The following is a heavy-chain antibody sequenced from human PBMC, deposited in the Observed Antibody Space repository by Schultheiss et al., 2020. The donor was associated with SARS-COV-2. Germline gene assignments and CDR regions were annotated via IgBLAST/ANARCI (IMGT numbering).Heavy chain of an antibody. CDR1: GFTFSSYA. Sequence: GESLKISCAASGFTFSSYAMSWVRQAPGKGLEWVSAISGSGGSTYYADSVKGRFTISRDNAKNSLYLQMNSLRAEDTAVYYCARDRHSSGVGYYFDYWGQGTLVTVSS. J-gene: IGHJ4*02. V-gene: IGHV3-23*01. CDR2: ISGSGGST. CDR3: ARDRHSSGVGYYFDY. D-gene: IGHD6-19*01.